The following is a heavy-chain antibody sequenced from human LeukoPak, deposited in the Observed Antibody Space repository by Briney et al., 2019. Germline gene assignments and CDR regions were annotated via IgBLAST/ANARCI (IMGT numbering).Heavy chain of an antibody. Sequence: GGSLRLSCAASGFSFSTYWMSWVRQAPGKGLVWVANIKEDGSDKNYVDSVKGRFTIARDNAKNYVYLQMKSLRAEDTAVYYCARDRGFDNFDYWGQGTLVTVSS. V-gene: IGHV3-7*01. CDR3: ARDRGFDNFDY. J-gene: IGHJ4*02. CDR2: IKEDGSDK. D-gene: IGHD3-9*01. CDR1: GFSFSTYW.